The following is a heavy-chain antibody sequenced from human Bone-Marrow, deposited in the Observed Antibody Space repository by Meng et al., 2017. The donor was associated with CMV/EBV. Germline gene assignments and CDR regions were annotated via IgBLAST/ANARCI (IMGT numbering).Heavy chain of an antibody. CDR1: GYTFTSYD. CDR3: ARVIVATLGYYYGMDV. D-gene: IGHD5-12*01. V-gene: IGHV1-2*02. J-gene: IGHJ6*02. Sequence: ASVKVSCKASGYTFTSYDINWVRQATGQGLEWMGWINPKSGGTNYAQKFQGRVTMTRDTSISTAYMELSRLRSDDTAVYYCARVIVATLGYYYGMDVWGQGTTVTVSS. CDR2: INPKSGGT.